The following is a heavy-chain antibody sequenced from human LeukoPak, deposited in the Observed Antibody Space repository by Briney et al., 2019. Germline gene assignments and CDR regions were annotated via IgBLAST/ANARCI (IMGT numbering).Heavy chain of an antibody. CDR3: AKDLLIPVAVACHRVDY. CDR1: GFTFSSYA. CDR2: ISCSGGST. J-gene: IGHJ4*02. V-gene: IGHV3-23*01. D-gene: IGHD6-19*01. Sequence: PGGSLRLSCAASGFTFSSYAMIWVRQAPGKGLEWLSAISCSGGSTYYADSVKGRFTISRDNSKNTLYLQMNSLRAEDTAVYYCAKDLLIPVAVACHRVDYWGQGTLVTVSS.